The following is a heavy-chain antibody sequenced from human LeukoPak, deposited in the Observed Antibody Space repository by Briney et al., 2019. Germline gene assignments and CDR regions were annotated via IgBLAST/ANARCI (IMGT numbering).Heavy chain of an antibody. CDR1: GFTFSSHT. D-gene: IGHD6-13*01. Sequence: GRSLRLSCAVSGFTFSSHTVHWVRQAPGKGLEWVALISNDGSRQFYSDSVTGRSTISRDNSRNTLDLLMNSLRAEDTAVYYCARDHYSFSSRPSDYNGMDVWGQGTAVTVSS. CDR3: ARDHYSFSSRPSDYNGMDV. J-gene: IGHJ6*02. V-gene: IGHV3-30*04. CDR2: ISNDGSRQ.